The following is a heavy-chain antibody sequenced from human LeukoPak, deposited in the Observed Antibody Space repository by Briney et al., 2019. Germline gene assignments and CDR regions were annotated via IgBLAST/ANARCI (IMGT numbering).Heavy chain of an antibody. J-gene: IGHJ1*01. V-gene: IGHV4-30-2*01. Sequence: PSQTLSLTCTVSGGSISSGGYYWSWIRQPPGKGPEWIGYIYHSGSTYYNPSLKSRVTISVDRSKNQFSLKLSSVTAADTAVYYCARAPDVAAAVPIEYFQHWGQGTLVTVSS. CDR3: ARAPDVAAAVPIEYFQH. D-gene: IGHD6-13*01. CDR2: IYHSGST. CDR1: GGSISSGGYY.